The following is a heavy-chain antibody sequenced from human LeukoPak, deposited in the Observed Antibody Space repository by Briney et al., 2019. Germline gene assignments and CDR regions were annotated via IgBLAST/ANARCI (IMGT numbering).Heavy chain of an antibody. CDR2: IYTSGST. V-gene: IGHV4-4*07. CDR3: ARGTPIAAAGRYYYYGMDV. D-gene: IGHD6-13*01. Sequence: SETLSLTCTVSGGSISSYYWSWIRQPARKGLEWIGRIYTSGSTNYNPSLKSRVTMSVDTSKNQFSLKLSSVTAADTAVYYCARGTPIAAAGRYYYYGMDVWGQGTTVTVSS. CDR1: GGSISSYY. J-gene: IGHJ6*02.